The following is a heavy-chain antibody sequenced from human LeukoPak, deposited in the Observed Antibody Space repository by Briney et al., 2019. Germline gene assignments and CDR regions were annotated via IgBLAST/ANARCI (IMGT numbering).Heavy chain of an antibody. D-gene: IGHD3-3*01. Sequence: GGSLRLSCAASGFTFNNYWMSWVRLAPGKGLEWVANIKKDGSEKFYVDSVKGRFTISRGNAKNSLYLQMNSLRAEDTAVYYCARDGDFWSAQGAFDIWGQGTMVTVSS. CDR2: IKKDGSEK. CDR1: GFTFNNYW. CDR3: ARDGDFWSAQGAFDI. V-gene: IGHV3-7*01. J-gene: IGHJ3*02.